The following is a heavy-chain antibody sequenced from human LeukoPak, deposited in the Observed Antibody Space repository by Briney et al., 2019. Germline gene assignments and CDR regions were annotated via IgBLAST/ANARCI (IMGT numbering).Heavy chain of an antibody. CDR2: IYSGTI. V-gene: IGHV3-53*01. CDR3: AKCESSSSHYRLLDY. D-gene: IGHD6-13*01. CDR1: GFTVSSNS. Sequence: GGSLRLSCTVSGFTVSSNSMSWVRQAPGKGLEWVSFIYSGTIHYSDSVKGRFTISRDNAKNSLYLQMNSLRAEDTAVYYCAKCESSSSHYRLLDYWGQGTLVTVSS. J-gene: IGHJ4*02.